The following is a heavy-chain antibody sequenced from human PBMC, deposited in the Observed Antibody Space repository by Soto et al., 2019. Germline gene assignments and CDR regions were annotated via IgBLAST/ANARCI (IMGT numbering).Heavy chain of an antibody. CDR1: GDSVTISHYY. CDR3: AAHDSGGYYAEY. CDR2: IHYSGST. V-gene: IGHV4-39*01. J-gene: IGHJ4*02. D-gene: IGHD3-22*01. Sequence: QLQLQESGPGLVKPSETLSLTCTVSGDSVTISHYYWGWIRQPPGKGLEWIGSIHYSGSTYYNPSLKRRVTISGDTSKKQFSLKLTSVTASDAAVYYCAAHDSGGYYAEYWGQGTLVTVSA.